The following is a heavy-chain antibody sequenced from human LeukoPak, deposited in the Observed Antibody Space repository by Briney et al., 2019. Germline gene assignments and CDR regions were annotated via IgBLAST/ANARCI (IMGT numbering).Heavy chain of an antibody. D-gene: IGHD3-22*01. V-gene: IGHV4-59*12. CDR1: GGSISSYY. J-gene: IGHJ4*02. CDR3: AREDDSSGYYFDY. CDR2: IYYSGST. Sequence: PSETLSLTCTVSGGSISSYYWSWIRQPPGKGLEWIGYIYYSGSTNYNPSLKSRVTISVDTSKNQFSLKLNSVTPEDTAVYYCAREDDSSGYYFDYWGQGTLVTVSS.